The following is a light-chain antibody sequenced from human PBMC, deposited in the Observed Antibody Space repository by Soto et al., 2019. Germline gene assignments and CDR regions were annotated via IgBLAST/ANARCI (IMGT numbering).Light chain of an antibody. CDR3: QQYESLPLT. J-gene: IGKJ5*01. Sequence: QITQSPSTLSATIGDGVTITRRASQSISSWLAWYQQKPGKAPKLLIYDASDLETGVPSRFSGSGSGTGFTFTISSLQPEDFATYYCQQYESLPLTFGQGTRLE. CDR1: QSISSW. V-gene: IGKV1-33*01. CDR2: DAS.